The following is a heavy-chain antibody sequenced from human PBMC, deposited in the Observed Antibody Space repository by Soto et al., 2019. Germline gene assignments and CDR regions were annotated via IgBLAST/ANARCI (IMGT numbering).Heavy chain of an antibody. V-gene: IGHV3-33*01. CDR1: GFTFSSYG. Sequence: QVQLVESGGGVVQPGRSLRLSCAASGFTFSSYGMHWVRQAPGKGLEWVAVIWYDGSNKYYADSVKGRFTISRDNSKNTLYLQMNRLRAEDTAVYYCARDDGAPHGIAPYYYGMDVWGQGTTVTVSS. CDR2: IWYDGSNK. D-gene: IGHD6-13*01. CDR3: ARDDGAPHGIAPYYYGMDV. J-gene: IGHJ6*02.